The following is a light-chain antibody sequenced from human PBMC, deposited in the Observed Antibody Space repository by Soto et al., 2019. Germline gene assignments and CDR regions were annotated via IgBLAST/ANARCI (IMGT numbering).Light chain of an antibody. CDR3: QQYGSSPRT. CDR2: GAS. J-gene: IGKJ1*01. Sequence: EVVLSQSSATLSLPPGERATLSCRASQSVSSYLAWYQQKPGQAPRLLIYGASSRATGIPDRFSGSGSGTDFTLTISRLEPEDFAVYYCQQYGSSPRTFGQGTKVDI. CDR1: QSVSSY. V-gene: IGKV3-20*01.